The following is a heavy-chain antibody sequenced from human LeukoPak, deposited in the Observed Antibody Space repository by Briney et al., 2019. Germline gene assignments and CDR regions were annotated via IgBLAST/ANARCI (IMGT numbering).Heavy chain of an antibody. CDR1: GYTLTGYY. Sequence: ASVKVSCKASGYTLTGYYMHWVRQAPGQGLEWMGWINPNSGGTNYAQKFQGRVTMTRDTSISTAYMELSRLRSDDTAVYYCASILGYCSGGDCLDYWGQGTLVTVSS. CDR2: INPNSGGT. CDR3: ASILGYCSGGDCLDY. J-gene: IGHJ4*02. D-gene: IGHD2-15*01. V-gene: IGHV1-2*02.